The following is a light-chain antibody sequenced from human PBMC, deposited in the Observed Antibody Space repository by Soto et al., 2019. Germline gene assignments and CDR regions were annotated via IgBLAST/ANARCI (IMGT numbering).Light chain of an antibody. Sequence: DMQLTQSPSSLSASVGDRVTITCRASQNVRSYLNWYQQKPGNAPKLLISESSILESGVPSKFSGDGYGTDSTLTIRSLQPDDFAIYYCQQTFSIPRTFGHGTRVEIK. CDR1: QNVRSY. J-gene: IGKJ1*01. CDR2: ESS. CDR3: QQTFSIPRT. V-gene: IGKV1-39*01.